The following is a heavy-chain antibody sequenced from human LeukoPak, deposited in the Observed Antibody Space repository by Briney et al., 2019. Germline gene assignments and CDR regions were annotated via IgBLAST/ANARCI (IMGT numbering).Heavy chain of an antibody. CDR2: ISYDGRNK. Sequence: QPGGSLRLSCAASGFTFSSYALHWFRQAPGKGPEWVAVISYDGRNKYYGESMKGRFTISRDNSKNTLSLQMDSLRGEDTAVYYCVREGATYYDILTGYYHLDYWGQGTLVTVSS. CDR3: VREGATYYDILTGYYHLDY. CDR1: GFTFSSYA. D-gene: IGHD3-9*01. V-gene: IGHV3-30*01. J-gene: IGHJ4*02.